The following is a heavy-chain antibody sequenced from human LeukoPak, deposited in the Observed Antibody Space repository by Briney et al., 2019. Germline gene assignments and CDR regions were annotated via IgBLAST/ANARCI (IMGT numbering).Heavy chain of an antibody. V-gene: IGHV1-2*02. J-gene: IGHJ4*02. Sequence: RASVKVSCKTPGYPFFAYYIHWVRQAPGQGLEWMGWINPNSGATNSAQNFQGRVTMTRDTSISTVYMEVSSLKSDDTAMYYCARVDEGLDHWGQGTLVTVSS. CDR1: GYPFFAYY. CDR3: ARVDEGLDH. CDR2: INPNSGAT. D-gene: IGHD3/OR15-3a*01.